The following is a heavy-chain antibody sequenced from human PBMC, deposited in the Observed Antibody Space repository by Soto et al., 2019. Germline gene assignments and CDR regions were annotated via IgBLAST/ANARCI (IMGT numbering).Heavy chain of an antibody. CDR2: IYYTGAT. CDR1: SGSISTGNW. CDR3: ARVCSAGSGWMYYFDF. J-gene: IGHJ4*02. V-gene: IGHV4-4*02. D-gene: IGHD6-13*01. Sequence: QVELQESGPRLVKSSGTLSLTCEVSSGSISTGNWWSWVRQPPGKGLEWIGEIYYTGATNYNPSLKSRGTRTIDKSKDQCSLILTAATAADTAVYYCARVCSAGSGWMYYFDFWGQGILVSVSS.